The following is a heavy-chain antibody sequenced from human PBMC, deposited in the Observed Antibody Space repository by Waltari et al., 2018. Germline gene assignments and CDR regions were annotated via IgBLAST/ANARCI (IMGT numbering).Heavy chain of an antibody. CDR1: GGSISSSSYY. D-gene: IGHD4-17*01. CDR3: ARGFTVTALFDY. V-gene: IGHV4-39*07. CDR2: IYYSGST. Sequence: QLQLQESGPGLVKPSETLSLTCTVSGGSISSSSYYWGWIRQPPGKGLEWIGSIYYSGSTHYNPSLKSRVTISVDTSKNQFSLKLSSVTAADTAVYYCARGFTVTALFDYWGQGTLVTVSS. J-gene: IGHJ4*02.